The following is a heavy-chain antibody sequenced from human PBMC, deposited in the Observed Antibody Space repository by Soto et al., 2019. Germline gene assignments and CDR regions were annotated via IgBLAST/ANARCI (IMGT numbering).Heavy chain of an antibody. V-gene: IGHV4-31*03. CDR2: IYYSGST. CDR1: GASISSGGYY. D-gene: IGHD2-15*01. J-gene: IGHJ2*01. Sequence: QVQLQESGPGLVKPSQTLSLTCTVSGASISSGGYYWSWIRQHPGKGLEWIGYIYYSGSTYYNPSLKSRVTISVDTSKNQFSLKLSSVTAADTAVYYCARDSGSSPNWYFDLWGRGTLVTVSS. CDR3: ARDSGSSPNWYFDL.